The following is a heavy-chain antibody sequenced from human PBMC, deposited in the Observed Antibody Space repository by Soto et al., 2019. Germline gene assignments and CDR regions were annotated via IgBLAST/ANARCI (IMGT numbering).Heavy chain of an antibody. D-gene: IGHD3-3*01. J-gene: IGHJ5*01. CDR3: ATRVSISGVVISWFDP. CDR1: GGTFSSYS. CDR2: IIPILGTV. V-gene: IGHV1-69*01. Sequence: QVQLVQSGAEVKEPGSSVKVSCKASGGTFSSYSISWVRQAPGQGLEWMGGIIPILGTVQYAQMFQDRLTITADESTSTAYMELSRLKSDDTAVYYCATRVSISGVVISWFDPWGRGTLVTVSS.